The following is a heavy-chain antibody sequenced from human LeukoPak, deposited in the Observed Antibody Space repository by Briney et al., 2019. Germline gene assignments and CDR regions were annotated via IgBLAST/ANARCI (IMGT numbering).Heavy chain of an antibody. CDR2: IYTSGST. V-gene: IGHV4-4*07. Sequence: SETLSLTCTVSGGSISSYYWSWIRQPAGKGLEWIGRIYTSGSTNYNPSLKSRVTMSVDTSKNQFSLKLSSVTAADTAVYYCARELVVPAAMQMYNWFDPWGQGTLVTVSS. CDR1: GGSISSYY. D-gene: IGHD2-2*01. CDR3: ARELVVPAAMQMYNWFDP. J-gene: IGHJ5*02.